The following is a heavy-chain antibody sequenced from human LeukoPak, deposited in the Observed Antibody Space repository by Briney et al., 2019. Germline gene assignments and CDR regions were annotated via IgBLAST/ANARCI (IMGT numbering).Heavy chain of an antibody. CDR3: ARGNYYYYYMDV. J-gene: IGHJ6*03. CDR1: GGSISSYY. Sequence: PSETLSLTCTVSGGSISSYYWSWIRQPPGKGLEWIGYIYYSGSTNYNPSLKSRVTISVDTSKNQFSLKLSSVTAADTAVYYCARGNYYYYYMDVWGEGTTVTVSS. CDR2: IYYSGST. D-gene: IGHD3-10*01. V-gene: IGHV4-59*01.